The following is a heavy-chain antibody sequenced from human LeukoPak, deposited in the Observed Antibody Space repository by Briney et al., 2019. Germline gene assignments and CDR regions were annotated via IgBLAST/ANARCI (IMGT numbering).Heavy chain of an antibody. D-gene: IGHD3-9*01. V-gene: IGHV3-30*02. J-gene: IGHJ4*02. CDR2: IRYDGSNK. CDR1: GFSFSSYG. Sequence: GGSLRLSCAASGFSFSSYGMHWVLQAPGKGLEWVAFIRYDGSNKYYADSVKGRFTISRDNSKNTLYLQMNSLRAEDTAVYYCAKMYRLGHDYWGQGTLVTVSS. CDR3: AKMYRLGHDY.